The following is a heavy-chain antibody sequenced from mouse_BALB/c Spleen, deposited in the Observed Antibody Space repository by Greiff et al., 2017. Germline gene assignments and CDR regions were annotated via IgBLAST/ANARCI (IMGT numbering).Heavy chain of an antibody. D-gene: IGHD4-1*01. CDR1: GFNIKDYY. V-gene: IGHV14-4*02. CDR3: ARNWDAGYFDY. CDR2: IDPENGDT. Sequence: EVQLQQSGAELVRSGASVKLSCTASGFNIKDYYMHWVKQRPEQGLEWIGWIDPENGDTEYAPKFQGKATMTADTSSNTAYLQLSSLTSEDTAVYYCARNWDAGYFDYWGQGTTLTVSS. J-gene: IGHJ2*01.